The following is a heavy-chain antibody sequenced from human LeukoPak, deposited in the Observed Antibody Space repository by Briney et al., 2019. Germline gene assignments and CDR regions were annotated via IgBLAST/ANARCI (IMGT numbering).Heavy chain of an antibody. CDR3: ARDTSGYNLLGAFDI. Sequence: SETLSLTCAVSGGSISSSNWWSWVRQPPGKGLEWIGEIYHSGSTNHNPSLKSRVTISVDKSKNQFSLKLNSVTAADTAVYYCARDTSGYNLLGAFDIWGQGTMVTVSS. CDR1: GGSISSSNW. V-gene: IGHV4-4*02. D-gene: IGHD5-12*01. J-gene: IGHJ3*02. CDR2: IYHSGST.